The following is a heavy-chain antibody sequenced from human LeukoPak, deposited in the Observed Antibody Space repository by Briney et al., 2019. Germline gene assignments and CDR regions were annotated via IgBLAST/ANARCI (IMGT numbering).Heavy chain of an antibody. D-gene: IGHD4-17*01. CDR1: GYTFTSYY. V-gene: IGHV1-69*06. CDR3: ARGAPTVTPPGNIGPNPPVSYYYYMDV. Sequence: GASVKVSCKASGYTFTSYYMHWVRQAPGQGLEWMGGIIPIFGTANYAQKFQGRVTITADKSTSTAYMELSSLRSEDTAVYYCARGAPTVTPPGNIGPNPPVSYYYYMDVWGKGTTVTVSS. CDR2: IIPIFGTA. J-gene: IGHJ6*03.